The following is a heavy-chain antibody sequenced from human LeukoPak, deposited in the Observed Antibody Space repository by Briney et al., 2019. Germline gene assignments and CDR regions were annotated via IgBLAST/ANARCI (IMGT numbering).Heavy chain of an antibody. V-gene: IGHV1-69*04. CDR2: IIPILGIA. CDR1: GGTFSSYA. D-gene: IGHD6-13*01. Sequence: VASVKVSCKASGGTFSSYAISWVRQAPGQGLEWMGRIIPILGIANYAQKFQGRVTMTRNTSISTAYMELSSLRSEDTAVYYCARGGAAALGSFDYWGQGTLVTVSS. J-gene: IGHJ4*02. CDR3: ARGGAAALGSFDY.